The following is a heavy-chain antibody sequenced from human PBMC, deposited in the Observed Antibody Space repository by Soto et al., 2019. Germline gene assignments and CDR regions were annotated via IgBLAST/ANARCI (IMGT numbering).Heavy chain of an antibody. CDR1: GFTFSSYA. Sequence: QVQLVESGGGVVQPGRSLRLSCAASGFTFSSYAMHWVRQAPGKGLEWVAVISYDGSNKYYADSVKGRFTISRDNSKNTMYLQMNGLRAEDTAVYYCARDDGDRTFDYWGQGTLVTVSS. D-gene: IGHD4-17*01. V-gene: IGHV3-30-3*01. CDR3: ARDDGDRTFDY. CDR2: ISYDGSNK. J-gene: IGHJ4*02.